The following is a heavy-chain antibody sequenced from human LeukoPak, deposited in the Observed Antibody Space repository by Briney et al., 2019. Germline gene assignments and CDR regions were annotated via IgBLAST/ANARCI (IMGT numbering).Heavy chain of an antibody. Sequence: GGSLRLSCAASGFTFSSYWMPWVRQAPGKGLAWVSRINSDGSSTSYADSVKGRFTISRDNAKNTLYLQMNSLRAEDTAVYYCAREWRYCSGGSCYSEMAPWGQGTLVTVSS. V-gene: IGHV3-74*01. CDR2: INSDGSST. D-gene: IGHD2-15*01. CDR3: AREWRYCSGGSCYSEMAP. J-gene: IGHJ5*02. CDR1: GFTFSSYW.